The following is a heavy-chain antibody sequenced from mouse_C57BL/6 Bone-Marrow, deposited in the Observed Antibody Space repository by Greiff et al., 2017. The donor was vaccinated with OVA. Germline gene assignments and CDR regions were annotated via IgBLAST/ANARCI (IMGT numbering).Heavy chain of an antibody. V-gene: IGHV1-81*01. D-gene: IGHD2-10*02. CDR1: GYTFTSYG. CDR2: IYPRSGNT. Sequence: LVESGAELARPGASVKLSCTASGYTFTSYGISWVKQRTGQGLEWIGEIYPRSGNTYYNEKFKGKSTLTADKSSSTAYMELRRLTYEDSAVYFCGRRRYGNYGYWGQGTTLTVSS. CDR3: GRRRYGNYGY. J-gene: IGHJ2*01.